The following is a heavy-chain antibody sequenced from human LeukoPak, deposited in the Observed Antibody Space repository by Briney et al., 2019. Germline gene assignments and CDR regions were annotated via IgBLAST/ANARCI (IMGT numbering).Heavy chain of an antibody. CDR2: ISWNSGSI. CDR3: AKDILGVGAPIDY. Sequence: GGSLRLSCAASGFTFDDYAMHWVRQAPGKGLEWVSGISWNSGSIGYADSVKGRFTISRDNAKNSLYLQMNSLRAEDTALYYCAKDILGVGAPIDYWGKEPLAPSP. V-gene: IGHV3-9*01. J-gene: IGHJ4*01. D-gene: IGHD1-26*01. CDR1: GFTFDDYA.